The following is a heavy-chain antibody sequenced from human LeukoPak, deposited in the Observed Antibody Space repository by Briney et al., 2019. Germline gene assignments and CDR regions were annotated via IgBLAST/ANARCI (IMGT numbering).Heavy chain of an antibody. V-gene: IGHV1-46*01. Sequence: ASVKVSCKASGYTFTSNYIHWVRQAPRQGLEWMGMIYPRDGSTSYAQKFQGRVTVTRDTSTSTVHMELSGLRSEDTAVYYCARACGDWVCYFDYWGQGTLVTVSS. CDR3: ARACGDWVCYFDY. J-gene: IGHJ4*02. D-gene: IGHD2-21*02. CDR2: IYPRDGST. CDR1: GYTFTSNY.